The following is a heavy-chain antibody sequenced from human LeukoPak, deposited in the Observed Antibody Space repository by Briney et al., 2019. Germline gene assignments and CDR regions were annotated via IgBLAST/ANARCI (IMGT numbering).Heavy chain of an antibody. CDR3: VRDSSSWYYDY. Sequence: GGSLRLSCAACGFMFSRYWMHWVRHAPGQGLVGVSHIKSDGSSTTYADSVKGRFTISRDNAKSTLYLQMNSLRVEDTAVYYCVRDSSSWYYDYWGQGTLVTVSS. V-gene: IGHV3-74*01. J-gene: IGHJ4*02. D-gene: IGHD6-13*01. CDR2: IKSDGSST. CDR1: GFMFSRYW.